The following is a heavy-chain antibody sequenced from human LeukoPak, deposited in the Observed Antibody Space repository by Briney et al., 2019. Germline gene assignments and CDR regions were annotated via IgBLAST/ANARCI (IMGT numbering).Heavy chain of an antibody. D-gene: IGHD3-22*01. CDR3: VRQGYYYDSSGYYSDY. CDR2: IYPGDSDT. CDR1: GYSSTSYW. V-gene: IGHV5-51*01. Sequence: GESLKISCKGSGYSSTSYWIGWVRQMPGKGLEWMGIIYPGDSDTRYSPSFQGQVAISADKSISTAYLQWSSLKASDTAMYYCVRQGYYYDSSGYYSDYWGQGTLVTVSS. J-gene: IGHJ4*02.